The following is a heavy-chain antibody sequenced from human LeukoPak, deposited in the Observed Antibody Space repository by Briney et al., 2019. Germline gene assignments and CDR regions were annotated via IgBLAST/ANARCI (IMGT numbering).Heavy chain of an antibody. D-gene: IGHD1-26*01. Sequence: ASVKVSCKASGYTFTSYYMRWVRQAPGQGLEWMGIINPSGGSTSYAQKFQGRVTMTRDTSTSTVYMELSSLRSEDTAVYYCARDDRIRRSGSYYYFDYWGQGTLVTVSS. J-gene: IGHJ4*02. CDR2: INPSGGST. V-gene: IGHV1-46*01. CDR3: ARDDRIRRSGSYYYFDY. CDR1: GYTFTSYY.